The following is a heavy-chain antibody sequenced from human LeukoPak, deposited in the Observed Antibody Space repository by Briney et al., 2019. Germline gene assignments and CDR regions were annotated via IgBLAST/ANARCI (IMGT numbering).Heavy chain of an antibody. CDR1: GYRFTSYW. CDR2: VYPGDSDT. J-gene: IGHJ4*02. V-gene: IGHV5-51*01. Sequence: GESLKISCKGSGYRFTSYWIGWVRQMPGKGLEWMGIVYPGDSDTRYSPSFQGQVTISADKSISTAYLQWSSLKASDTAMYYCARRDSSSWYYFDYWGQGTLVTVSS. D-gene: IGHD6-13*01. CDR3: ARRDSSSWYYFDY.